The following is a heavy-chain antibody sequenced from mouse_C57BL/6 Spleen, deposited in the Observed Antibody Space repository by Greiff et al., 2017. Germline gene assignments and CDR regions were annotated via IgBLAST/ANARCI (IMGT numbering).Heavy chain of an antibody. J-gene: IGHJ1*03. CDR2: ISGGSSTI. CDR3: ARRAPYWYFEV. V-gene: IGHV5-17*01. CDR1: GFTFSDYG. D-gene: IGHD3-3*01. Sequence: EVMLVESGGGLVKPGGSLKLSCAASGFTFSDYGMHWVRQAPEKGLEWVAYISGGSSTIYYADTVKGRCTLSRDNAKNTLFLQMSSLRSEDTAMYYCARRAPYWYFEVWGTGTTVTVSS.